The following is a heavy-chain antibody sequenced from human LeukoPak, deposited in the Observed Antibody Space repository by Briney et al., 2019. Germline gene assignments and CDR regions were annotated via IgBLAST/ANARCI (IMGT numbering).Heavy chain of an antibody. Sequence: GGSLRLSCAAPGFTFSDYYMSWIRQAPGKGLEWVSYIGSSGSTIYYADSVKGRFTISRDNAKNSLYLQMNSLRAEDTAVYYCARVQQLTNDDAFDIWGQGTMVTVSS. J-gene: IGHJ3*02. V-gene: IGHV3-11*01. CDR2: IGSSGSTI. CDR3: ARVQQLTNDDAFDI. CDR1: GFTFSDYY. D-gene: IGHD6-13*01.